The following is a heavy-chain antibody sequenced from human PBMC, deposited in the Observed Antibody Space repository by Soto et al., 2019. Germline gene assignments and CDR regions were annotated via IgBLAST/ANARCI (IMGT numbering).Heavy chain of an antibody. V-gene: IGHV3-7*01. Sequence: PGGSLRLSCAASGNYWINWVRQAPGKGLEWVANIKQDGSETHYVDAVKGRFTISRDNAKNSVYLQMNSLRVEETAVYYCGRGPGFLLDQWGKGNMVTVSS. CDR1: GNYW. J-gene: IGHJ5*02. D-gene: IGHD3-9*01. CDR2: IKQDGSET. CDR3: GRGPGFLLDQ.